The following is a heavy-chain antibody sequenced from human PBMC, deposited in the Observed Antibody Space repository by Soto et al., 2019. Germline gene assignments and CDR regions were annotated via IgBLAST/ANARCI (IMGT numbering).Heavy chain of an antibody. D-gene: IGHD3-3*01. J-gene: IGHJ4*02. V-gene: IGHV4-59*01. CDR2: FYYSGST. Sequence: QVQLQEPGPGLVKPSETLSLTCTVSGGSISSYYWSCIRQPPGKGLEWIGYFYYSGSTNYNPSLKSRVTISVDTSKHQFSLKLSSVTAADTAVYYCARYAFWRGYYHFDYWGQGTLVTVSS. CDR3: ARYAFWRGYYHFDY. CDR1: GGSISSYY.